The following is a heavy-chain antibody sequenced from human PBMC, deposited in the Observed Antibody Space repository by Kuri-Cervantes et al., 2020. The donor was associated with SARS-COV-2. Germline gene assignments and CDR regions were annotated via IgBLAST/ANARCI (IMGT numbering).Heavy chain of an antibody. V-gene: IGHV1-8*03. CDR1: GYIFTSYD. CDR3: ARGRGYYGSETYYNNFDY. D-gene: IGHD3-10*01. J-gene: IGHJ4*02. Sequence: ASVKVSCKASGYIFTSYDINWVRQATGQGLEWMGWMNPDSGNTGYAQKFQGRLTITRDTSISTAYMELSSLRSEDTAVYYCARGRGYYGSETYYNNFDYWGQGTLVTVSS. CDR2: MNPDSGNT.